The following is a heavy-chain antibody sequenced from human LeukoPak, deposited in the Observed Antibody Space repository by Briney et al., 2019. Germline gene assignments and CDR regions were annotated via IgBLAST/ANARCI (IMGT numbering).Heavy chain of an antibody. D-gene: IGHD2-2*03. V-gene: IGHV3-9*01. J-gene: IGHJ5*02. CDR2: ISWNSGSI. CDR3: ARVNWMKFDP. CDR1: GFTFDDYA. Sequence: GRSLRLSCAASGFTFDDYAMHWVRQAPGKGLEWVSGISWNSGSIGYADSVKGRFTISRDNAKNSLYLQMNSLRAEDTAVYYCARVNWMKFDPWGQGTLVTVSS.